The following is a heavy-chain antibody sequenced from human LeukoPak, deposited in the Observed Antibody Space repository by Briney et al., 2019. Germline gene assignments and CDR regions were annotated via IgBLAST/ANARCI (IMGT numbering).Heavy chain of an antibody. CDR2: ISWNSGSI. CDR3: AKEMGFSVPYFDY. J-gene: IGHJ4*02. D-gene: IGHD3-3*01. Sequence: GGSLRLSCAASGFTFDDYAMHWVRQAPGKGLEWVSGISWNSGSIGYADSVKGRFTISRDNAKNSLYLQMNSLRAEDTALYYCAKEMGFSVPYFDYWGQGTLVTVSS. CDR1: GFTFDDYA. V-gene: IGHV3-9*01.